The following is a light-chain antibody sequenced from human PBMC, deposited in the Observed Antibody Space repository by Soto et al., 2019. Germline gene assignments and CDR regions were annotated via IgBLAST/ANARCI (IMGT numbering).Light chain of an antibody. CDR3: QQYNIWPLWT. J-gene: IGKJ1*01. Sequence: EIVMTQSPDTLFVSLGEGATLSCRASQSVSSHLAWYQHKPGQAPRLLIYAASTRATDVPARFSGGGSETEFTLTISSLQSEDFAVYFCQQYNIWPLWTFGQGTKVEIK. V-gene: IGKV3-15*01. CDR1: QSVSSH. CDR2: AAS.